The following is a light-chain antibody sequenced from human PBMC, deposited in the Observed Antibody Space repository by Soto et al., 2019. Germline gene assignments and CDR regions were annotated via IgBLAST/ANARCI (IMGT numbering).Light chain of an antibody. CDR3: QTGGSGPVV. CDR2: LNSDGSH. J-gene: IGLJ2*01. Sequence: QPVLTQSPSASASLGASVKLTCTLSSGHSSYAIAWHQQQPEKGPRYLMKLNSDGSHSKGDGIPDRFSGSSSGAERYLTISSPQSEDGAGYYWQTGGSGPVVFGGG. V-gene: IGLV4-69*01. CDR1: SGHSSYA.